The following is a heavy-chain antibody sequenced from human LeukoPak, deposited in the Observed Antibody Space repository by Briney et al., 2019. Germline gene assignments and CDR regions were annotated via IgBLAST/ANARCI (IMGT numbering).Heavy chain of an antibody. D-gene: IGHD5-12*01. CDR2: INPNSGGT. Sequence: ASVKVSCKASGYTFTGYYMHWVRQAPGQGLEWMGRINPNSGGTNYAQKFQGRVTMTRDTSISTAYMALSRLRSDDTAVYYCARESGYVPRGAFDIWGQGTMVTVSS. CDR1: GYTFTGYY. J-gene: IGHJ3*02. V-gene: IGHV1-2*06. CDR3: ARESGYVPRGAFDI.